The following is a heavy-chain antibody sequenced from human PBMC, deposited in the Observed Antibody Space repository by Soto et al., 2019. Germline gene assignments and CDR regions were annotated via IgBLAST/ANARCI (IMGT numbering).Heavy chain of an antibody. CDR1: GGSISSSSYY. J-gene: IGHJ5*02. CDR2: IYYSGST. V-gene: IGHV4-39*02. Sequence: QLQLQESGPGLVKPSETLSLTCTVSGGSISSSSYYWGWIRQPPGKGLEWIGSIYYSGSTYYNPSLKSRGTIAVDTSKTHVSRTLSSVTAAATAVYYCATQEVGGSYVYTFDPWGQGTLVTVSS. D-gene: IGHD1-26*01. CDR3: ATQEVGGSYVYTFDP.